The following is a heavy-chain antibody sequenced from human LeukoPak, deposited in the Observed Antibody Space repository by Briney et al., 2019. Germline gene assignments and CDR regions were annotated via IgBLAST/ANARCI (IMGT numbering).Heavy chain of an antibody. CDR1: GYTFTSYG. J-gene: IGHJ5*02. CDR2: ISAYNGNT. CDR3: ARDLLQYEGNWFDP. V-gene: IGHV1-18*01. D-gene: IGHD4-11*01. Sequence: GASVKVSCKASGYTFTSYGISWVRQAPGQGLEWMGWISAYNGNTNYAQKLRGRVTMTTDTSTSTAYMELRSLRSDDTAVYYCARDLLQYEGNWFDPWGQGTLVTVSS.